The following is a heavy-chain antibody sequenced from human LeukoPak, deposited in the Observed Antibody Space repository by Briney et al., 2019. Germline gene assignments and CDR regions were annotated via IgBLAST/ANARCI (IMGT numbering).Heavy chain of an antibody. CDR2: IYYSGST. CDR3: ARVKVEWLVPNWFDP. Sequence: SETLSLTCTVSGGSISSGSYYWSWIRQPPGKGLEWIGYIYYSGSTNYNPSLKSRVTISVDTSKNQFSLKLSSVTAADTAVYYCARVKVEWLVPNWFDPWGQGTLVTVSS. CDR1: GGSISSGSYY. D-gene: IGHD6-19*01. J-gene: IGHJ5*02. V-gene: IGHV4-61*01.